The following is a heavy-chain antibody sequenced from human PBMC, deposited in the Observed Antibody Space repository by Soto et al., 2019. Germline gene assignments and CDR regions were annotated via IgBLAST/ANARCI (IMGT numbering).Heavy chain of an antibody. Sequence: EVQLVESGGGLVQPGGSLRLSCAASGFTFSSYWMSWVRQAPGKALECVANIKQDGRETYYVDSVKGRFTISRDNANSALYLQMDSLGAEDTAVYYWARGTSNYNYIHVWYWGQGTHVIVSS. V-gene: IGHV3-7*03. CDR1: GFTFSSYW. D-gene: IGHD4-4*01. CDR3: ARGTSNYNYIHVWY. J-gene: IGHJ4*02. CDR2: IKQDGRET.